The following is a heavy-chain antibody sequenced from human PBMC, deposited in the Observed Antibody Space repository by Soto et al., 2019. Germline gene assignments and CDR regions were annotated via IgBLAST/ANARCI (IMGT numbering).Heavy chain of an antibody. Sequence: QVQLVQSGAEVKKPGSSVKVSCKASGGTFSSYAISWVRQAPGQGLEWMGGIIPIFGTANYAQKFQGRVTITADESTSTAYMKLSSLRSEDTAVYYCARGVLRYYGSGSYFNHFDYWGQGTLVTVSS. J-gene: IGHJ4*02. CDR2: IIPIFGTA. V-gene: IGHV1-69*01. CDR3: ARGVLRYYGSGSYFNHFDY. D-gene: IGHD3-10*01. CDR1: GGTFSSYA.